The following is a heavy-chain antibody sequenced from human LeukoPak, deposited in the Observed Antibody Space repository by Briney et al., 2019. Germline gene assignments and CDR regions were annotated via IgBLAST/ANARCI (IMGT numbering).Heavy chain of an antibody. D-gene: IGHD6-19*01. CDR2: INPSGGST. J-gene: IGHJ4*02. CDR1: GYTFTSYY. CDR3: ARDSYSSGWP. V-gene: IGHV1-46*01. Sequence: GASVKVSCKASGYTFTSYYMHWVRQAPGQGLEWMGIINPSGGSTSYAQKFQGRVTMTRDTSISTAYMELSRLRSDDTAVYYCARDSYSSGWPWGQGTLVTVSS.